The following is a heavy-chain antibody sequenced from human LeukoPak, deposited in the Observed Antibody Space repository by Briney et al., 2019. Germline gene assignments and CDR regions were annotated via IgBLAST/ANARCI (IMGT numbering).Heavy chain of an antibody. CDR1: GGSISSYY. D-gene: IGHD3-3*01. Sequence: SETLSLTCTVSGGSISSYYWSWIRQPPGKGLEWIGYIYYSGSTNYNPSLKSRVTISVDTSKNQFSLKLSSVTAADTAVYYCARFVHYWSGYCSDYYYYGMDVWGQGTTVTVSS. V-gene: IGHV4-59*01. CDR2: IYYSGST. J-gene: IGHJ6*02. CDR3: ARFVHYWSGYCSDYYYYGMDV.